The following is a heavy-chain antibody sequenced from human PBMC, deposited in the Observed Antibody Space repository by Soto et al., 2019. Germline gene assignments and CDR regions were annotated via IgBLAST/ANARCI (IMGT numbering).Heavy chain of an antibody. J-gene: IGHJ4*02. CDR3: TRDRRRNTKAHFDY. Sequence: PGGSLRLSCAASGFTFSLYSMNWVRQAPGKGLQWVSSISSSSSYIYYADSVKGRFTISRDNAKKSLYLQMNSLRAEDTAVYYCTRDRRRNTKAHFDYWGQGTLVTVSS. CDR2: ISSSSSYI. V-gene: IGHV3-21*01. CDR1: GFTFSLYS. D-gene: IGHD2-2*01.